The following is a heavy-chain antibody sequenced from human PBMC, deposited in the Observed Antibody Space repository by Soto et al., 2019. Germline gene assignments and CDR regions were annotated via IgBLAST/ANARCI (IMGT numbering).Heavy chain of an antibody. Sequence: SETLSLTCTVSRYTVRSTPWWRWVRLSPGRGLERIGDIYHLGTTNYNPSLKRRVSISLDKSKNQFSLKLTSVTAADTAVYFCARTGKFYYYDMSGLPFDPWGPGVLV. CDR2: IYHLGTT. V-gene: IGHV4-4*02. J-gene: IGHJ5*02. D-gene: IGHD3-22*01. CDR1: RYTVRSTPW. CDR3: ARTGKFYYYDMSGLPFDP.